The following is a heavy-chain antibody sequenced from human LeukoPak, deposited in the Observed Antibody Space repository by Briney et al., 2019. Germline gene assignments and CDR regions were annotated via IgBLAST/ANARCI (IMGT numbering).Heavy chain of an antibody. Sequence: GGSLRLSCAASGFTFSSYWMHWVRQAPGKGLVWVSRINSDGSSTSYADYVKGRFTISRDNAKNTLYLQMNSLRAEDTAVYYCARESLIAAAVNWFDPWGQGTLVTVSS. D-gene: IGHD6-13*01. CDR1: GFTFSSYW. CDR2: INSDGSST. V-gene: IGHV3-74*01. CDR3: ARESLIAAAVNWFDP. J-gene: IGHJ5*02.